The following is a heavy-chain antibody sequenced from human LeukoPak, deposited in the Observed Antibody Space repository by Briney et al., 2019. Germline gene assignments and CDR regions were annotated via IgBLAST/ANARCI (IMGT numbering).Heavy chain of an antibody. CDR2: IKQDGSEK. V-gene: IGHV3-7*01. D-gene: IGHD6-13*01. J-gene: IGHJ3*02. CDR3: ARSSSSWYTGYAFDI. Sequence: GGSLRLSCTASGLRFGDYGMSWVRQAPGKGLEWVANIKQDGSEKYYVDSLKGRFTISRDNAKNSLYLQMNSLRVEDTAVYYCARSSSSWYTGYAFDIWGQGTMVTVSS. CDR1: GLRFGDYG.